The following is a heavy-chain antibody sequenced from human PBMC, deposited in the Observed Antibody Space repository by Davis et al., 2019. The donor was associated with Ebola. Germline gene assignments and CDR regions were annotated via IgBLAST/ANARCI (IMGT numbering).Heavy chain of an antibody. Sequence: PSETLSLTCTVSGGSISSGGYYWSWIRQHPGKGLEWIGYIYYSGSTNYNPSLKSRVTISVDTSKNQFSLKLSSVTAADTAVYYCARLRLRYFDWLDYGMDVWGQGTTVTVSS. CDR1: GGSISSGGYY. J-gene: IGHJ6*02. V-gene: IGHV4-61*08. CDR2: IYYSGST. CDR3: ARLRLRYFDWLDYGMDV. D-gene: IGHD3-9*01.